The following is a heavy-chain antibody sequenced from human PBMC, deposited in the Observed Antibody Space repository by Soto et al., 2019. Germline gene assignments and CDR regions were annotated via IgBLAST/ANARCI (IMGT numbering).Heavy chain of an antibody. J-gene: IGHJ6*02. CDR3: ARDLRANWDGGYSYYGMDV. D-gene: IGHD1-1*01. Sequence: SETLSLTCTVSGGSLSSYYWSWIRQPPGKGLEWIGYIYYSGSTNYNPSLKSRVTISVDTSKNQFSLKLSSVTAADTAVYYCARDLRANWDGGYSYYGMDVWGQGTTVTVSS. CDR2: IYYSGST. CDR1: GGSLSSYY. V-gene: IGHV4-59*01.